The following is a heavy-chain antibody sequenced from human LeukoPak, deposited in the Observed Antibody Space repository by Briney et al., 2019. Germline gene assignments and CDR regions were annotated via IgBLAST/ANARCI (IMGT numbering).Heavy chain of an antibody. CDR2: INPNSGGT. V-gene: IGHV1-2*02. CDR1: GYTFTGYY. Sequence: ASVKVSCKASGYTFTGYYMHWVRQAPGQGLEWMGWINPNSGGTNHAQKFQGRVTMTRDTSISTAYMELSRLRSDDTAVYYCARGPPYNDGDFDYWGQGTLVTVSS. D-gene: IGHD1-1*01. J-gene: IGHJ4*02. CDR3: ARGPPYNDGDFDY.